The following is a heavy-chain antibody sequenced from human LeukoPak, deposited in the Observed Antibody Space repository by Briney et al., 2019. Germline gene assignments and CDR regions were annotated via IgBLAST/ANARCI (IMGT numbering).Heavy chain of an antibody. CDR2: ISWNSGSI. Sequence: GGSLRLSCAASGFTFDDYAMHWVRQAPGKGLEWVSGISWNSGSIGYADSVKGRFTISRDNAKNSLYLQMNSLRVDDTAVYYCAKDTAPLGATKEFDHWGQGTLVTVSS. CDR1: GFTFDDYA. V-gene: IGHV3-9*01. J-gene: IGHJ4*02. D-gene: IGHD1-26*01. CDR3: AKDTAPLGATKEFDH.